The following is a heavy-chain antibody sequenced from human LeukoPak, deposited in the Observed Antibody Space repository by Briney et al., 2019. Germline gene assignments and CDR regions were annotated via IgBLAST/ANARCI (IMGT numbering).Heavy chain of an antibody. V-gene: IGHV3-30*18. D-gene: IGHD5-18*01. CDR3: AKTLHSYGYWYYFDY. J-gene: IGHJ4*02. CDR2: ISYDGSNK. CDR1: GFTFSSYG. Sequence: GGSLRLSCAASGFTFSSYGMHWVRQAPGKGLEWVAVISYDGSNKYYADSVKGRFTISRDNSKNTLYLQMNSLRAEDTAAYYCAKTLHSYGYWYYFDYWGQGTLVTVSS.